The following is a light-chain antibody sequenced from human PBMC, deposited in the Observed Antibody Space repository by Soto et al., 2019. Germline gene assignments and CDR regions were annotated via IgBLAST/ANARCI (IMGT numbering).Light chain of an antibody. CDR3: SSYTSSIS. Sequence: QSALTQPPSASGSPGQSVTISCTGTSSDVGGYNYVSWYQQHPGKAPKLMIYDVNTRPSGVSNRFSGSKSGNTASLTISGLQAEDEADYYCSSYTSSISFGGGTKLTVL. V-gene: IGLV2-14*01. J-gene: IGLJ2*01. CDR2: DVN. CDR1: SSDVGGYNY.